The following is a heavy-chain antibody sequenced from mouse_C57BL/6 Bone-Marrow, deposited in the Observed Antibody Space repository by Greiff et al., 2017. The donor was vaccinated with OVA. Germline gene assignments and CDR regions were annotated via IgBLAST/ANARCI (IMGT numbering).Heavy chain of an antibody. CDR1: GYTFTSYW. Sequence: VQLQQPGAELVKPGASVKMSCKASGYTFTSYWITWVKQRPGQGLEWIGDIYPRSGNTYYNEKFKGKATLTADKSSSTAYMELRSLTSEDSAVYFCARGDDYDGFAYWGQGTLVTVSA. CDR3: ARGDDYDGFAY. CDR2: IYPRSGNT. V-gene: IGHV1-55*01. J-gene: IGHJ3*01. D-gene: IGHD2-4*01.